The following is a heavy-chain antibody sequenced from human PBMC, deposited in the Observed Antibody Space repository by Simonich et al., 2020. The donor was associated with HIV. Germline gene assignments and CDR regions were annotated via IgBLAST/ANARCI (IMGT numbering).Heavy chain of an antibody. Sequence: QVQLVESGGGVVQPGRSLRLSCAASGFAFCGYGMHWVRQAPGKGGEGVAVISYDGNNQYYADSVKGRFTISRDNSKNTLYLQMNNLRAEDTAVYYCVRGGEKQLPHSWGQGTLVTVSS. CDR2: ISYDGNNQ. CDR1: GFAFCGYG. V-gene: IGHV3-30*19. J-gene: IGHJ4*02. CDR3: VRGGEKQLPHS. D-gene: IGHD1-1*01.